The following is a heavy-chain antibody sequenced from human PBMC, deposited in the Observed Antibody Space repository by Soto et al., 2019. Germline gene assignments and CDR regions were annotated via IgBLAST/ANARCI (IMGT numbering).Heavy chain of an antibody. CDR3: AKDLGYDYIWGSNFYYMDV. D-gene: IGHD3-16*01. CDR1: GLTFSSYG. J-gene: IGHJ6*03. V-gene: IGHV3-30*18. CDR2: ISYDGSNK. Sequence: QVQLVESGGGVVQPGRSLRLSCAASGLTFSSYGMHWVRQAPGKGLEWVTIISYDGSNKYYAHSVKGRFTISRDNSKNTLYLQMNSLRAEDTAVYYCAKDLGYDYIWGSNFYYMDVWGKGTTVTVSS.